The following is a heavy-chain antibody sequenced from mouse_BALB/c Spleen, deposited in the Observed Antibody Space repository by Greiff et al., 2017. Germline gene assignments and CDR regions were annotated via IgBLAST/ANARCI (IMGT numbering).Heavy chain of an antibody. J-gene: IGHJ2*01. D-gene: IGHD5-1*01. Sequence: EVQLVESGGGLVKLGGSLKLSCAASGFTFSSYYMSWVRQTPEKRLELVAAINSNGGSTYYPDTVKGRFTISRDNAKNTLYLQMSSLKSEDTALYYCARHRSSYPFDYWGQGTTLTVSS. CDR1: GFTFSSYY. V-gene: IGHV5-6-2*01. CDR3: ARHRSSYPFDY. CDR2: INSNGGST.